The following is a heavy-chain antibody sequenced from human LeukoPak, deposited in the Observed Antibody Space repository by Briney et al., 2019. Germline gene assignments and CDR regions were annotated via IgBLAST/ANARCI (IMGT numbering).Heavy chain of an antibody. V-gene: IGHV1-2*02. D-gene: IGHD5-12*01. CDR3: ASSLEGSGYDWNY. CDR2: INPNSGGT. Sequence: ASVKVSCKASGYTFTGHYMHWVRQAPGQGLEWMGWINPNSGGTNYAQKFQGRVTMTRDTSISTAYMELSRLRSDDTAVYYCASSLEGSGYDWNYWGQGTLVTVSS. CDR1: GYTFTGHY. J-gene: IGHJ4*02.